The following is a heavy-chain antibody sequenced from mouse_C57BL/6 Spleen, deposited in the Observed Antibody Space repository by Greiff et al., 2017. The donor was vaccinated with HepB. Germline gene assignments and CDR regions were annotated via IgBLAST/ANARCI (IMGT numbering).Heavy chain of an antibody. CDR2: IYPGDGDT. D-gene: IGHD2-4*01. V-gene: IGHV1-82*01. J-gene: IGHJ1*03. CDR1: GYAFSSSW. CDR3: ASCYDSDWYFDV. Sequence: QVQLQQSGPELVKPGASVKISCKASGYAFSSSWMNWVKQRPGKGLEWIGRIYPGDGDTNYNGKFKGKATLTADKSSSTAYMQLSSLTSEDSAVCFCASCYDSDWYFDVWGTGTTVTVSS.